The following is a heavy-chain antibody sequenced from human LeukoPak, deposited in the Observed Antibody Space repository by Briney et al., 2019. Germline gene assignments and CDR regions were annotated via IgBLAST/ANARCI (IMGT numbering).Heavy chain of an antibody. Sequence: PSETLSLTCTVSGGSISSYYWSWIRQPPGKGLEWIGYIYYSGSTNYNPSLKSRVTISVDTSKNQFSLKLSSVTAADTAVYYCARDRGGQHSSSWYNWFDPWGQGTLVTVSS. D-gene: IGHD6-13*01. V-gene: IGHV4-59*01. J-gene: IGHJ5*02. CDR1: GGSISSYY. CDR3: ARDRGGQHSSSWYNWFDP. CDR2: IYYSGST.